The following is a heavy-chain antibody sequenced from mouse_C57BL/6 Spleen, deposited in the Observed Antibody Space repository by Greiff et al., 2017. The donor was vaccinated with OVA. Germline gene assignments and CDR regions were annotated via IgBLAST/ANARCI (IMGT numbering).Heavy chain of an antibody. Sequence: VQLQQPGAELVKPGASVKLSCKASGYTFTSYWMHWVKQRPGRGLEWIGDIYPGSGSTNYNEKFKSKATLTVDTSSSTAYMQLSSLTSEDSAVYYCARGATYDGYYDYWGQGTTLTVSS. CDR3: ARGATYDGYYDY. CDR2: IYPGSGST. CDR1: GYTFTSYW. D-gene: IGHD2-3*01. J-gene: IGHJ2*01. V-gene: IGHV1-55*01.